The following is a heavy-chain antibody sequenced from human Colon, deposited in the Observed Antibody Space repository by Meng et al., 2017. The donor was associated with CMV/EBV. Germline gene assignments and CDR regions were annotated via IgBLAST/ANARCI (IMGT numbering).Heavy chain of an antibody. CDR1: GYTFTNFG. V-gene: IGHV1-18*01. CDR3: ARELARGGY. Sequence: QVQLVRSGAEVKKPGASVKVSCKTSGYTFTNFGISWVRQAPGQGLEWMAYISPYNGDTNYAQRFQGRVALTTDTSTSTVYMELGSLTSDDTAMYYCARELARGGYWGQGTLVTVSS. J-gene: IGHJ4*02. CDR2: ISPYNGDT.